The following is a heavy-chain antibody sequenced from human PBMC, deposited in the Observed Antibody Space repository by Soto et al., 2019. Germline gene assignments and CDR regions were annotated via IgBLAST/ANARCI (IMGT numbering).Heavy chain of an antibody. D-gene: IGHD3-10*01. Sequence: GGSLILSCAASGFTFSTYSMNWVRQAPGKGLEWVSYISSSSSTIFYTDSVKGRFTVSRDNAKNSLYLQMNSLRAEDTAVYYCAKVGPYDSGSYMFRYNWFGPWGPGTLVTVSS. V-gene: IGHV3-48*01. CDR1: GFTFSTYS. J-gene: IGHJ5*02. CDR3: AKVGPYDSGSYMFRYNWFGP. CDR2: ISSSSSTI.